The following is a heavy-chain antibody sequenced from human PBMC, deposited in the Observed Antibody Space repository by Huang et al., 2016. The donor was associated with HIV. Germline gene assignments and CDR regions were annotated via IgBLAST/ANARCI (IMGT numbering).Heavy chain of an antibody. Sequence: VESGGRLVQPGGSIRLSCVGSTFRFGAYWMSWVRQSKGKGLELVAKIKQDESEKYYVDSVKGRFNISRDNAKKVLFLEMNNVRVEDTATYYCATKTAAMDIWGQGTTVTVS. J-gene: IGHJ6*02. CDR1: TFRFGAYW. CDR3: ATKTAAMDI. CDR2: IKQDESEK. D-gene: IGHD1-7*01. V-gene: IGHV3-7*01.